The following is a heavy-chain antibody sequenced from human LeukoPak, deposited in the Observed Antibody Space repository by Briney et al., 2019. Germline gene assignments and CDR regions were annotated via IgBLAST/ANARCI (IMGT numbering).Heavy chain of an antibody. Sequence: PSETLSLTCTVSGGSISSSSYYWGWIRQPPGKGLEWIGSIYYSGSTYYNPSLKSRVTISADTSKNQFSLKLSSVTAADTAVYYCARDSPHSIAVAGTGFDYWGQGTLVTVSS. J-gene: IGHJ4*02. CDR1: GGSISSSSYY. D-gene: IGHD6-19*01. CDR2: IYYSGST. CDR3: ARDSPHSIAVAGTGFDY. V-gene: IGHV4-39*07.